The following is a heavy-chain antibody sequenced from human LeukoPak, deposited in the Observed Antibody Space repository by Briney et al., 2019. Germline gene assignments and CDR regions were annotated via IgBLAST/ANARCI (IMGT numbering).Heavy chain of an antibody. CDR3: AGGLLGCRGGSCYPTDY. Sequence: GGSLRLSCAASGFTVSSNYMSWVRQAPGKGLEWVAVISDDGNSKSYVESVKGRFTIARDNSKNTLYLQMDSLRAEDTAVYFCAGGLLGCRGGSCYPTDYWGQGTLVIVSS. J-gene: IGHJ4*02. CDR2: ISDDGNSK. CDR1: GFTVSSNY. V-gene: IGHV3-30*03. D-gene: IGHD2-15*01.